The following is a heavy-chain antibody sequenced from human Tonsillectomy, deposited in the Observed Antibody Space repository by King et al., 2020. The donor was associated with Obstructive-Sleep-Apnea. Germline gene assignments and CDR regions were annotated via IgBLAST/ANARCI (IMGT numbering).Heavy chain of an antibody. Sequence: QLQLQESGPGLVKPSETLSLTCTVSGGSISSSSYYWGWIRQPPGKGLEWIGSIYYSGSTYYNPSLKSRVTLSVDTSKNQFSLKLSSVTAADTAVYYCARSLYSGSYVWEVAFDIWGKGTMVTVSS. CDR3: ARSLYSGSYVWEVAFDI. V-gene: IGHV4-39*07. J-gene: IGHJ3*02. CDR1: GGSISSSSYY. CDR2: IYYSGST. D-gene: IGHD1-26*01.